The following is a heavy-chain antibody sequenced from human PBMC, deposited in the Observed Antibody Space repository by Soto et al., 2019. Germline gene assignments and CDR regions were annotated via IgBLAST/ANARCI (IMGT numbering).Heavy chain of an antibody. J-gene: IGHJ4*02. CDR1: GYTFTSYY. CDR2: INPSGDST. CDR3: ARDLIPDSSGILNY. D-gene: IGHD3-22*01. V-gene: IGHV1-46*01. Sequence: ASVKVSCKASGYTFTSYYIHWVRQAPGQGFEWMGIINPSGDSTSYAQKFQDRVTLTRDTSTSTVYLELSSLKSEDTAVYYCARDLIPDSSGILNYWGQGTLVTVSS.